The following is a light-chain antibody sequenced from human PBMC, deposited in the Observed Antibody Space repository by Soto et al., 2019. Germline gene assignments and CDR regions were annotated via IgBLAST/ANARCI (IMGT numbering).Light chain of an antibody. CDR2: GAS. J-gene: IGKJ2*01. Sequence: EIVLTQSPGTLSLSPGERVTLSCRASQSVSSNYLAWYQQKPGQTHRLLIFGASSRATGIPDRFSGSGSGTDFTLTISRLEPGDFAVYYCQQYGSSPPNFGQGTKLEIK. V-gene: IGKV3-20*01. CDR1: QSVSSNY. CDR3: QQYGSSPPN.